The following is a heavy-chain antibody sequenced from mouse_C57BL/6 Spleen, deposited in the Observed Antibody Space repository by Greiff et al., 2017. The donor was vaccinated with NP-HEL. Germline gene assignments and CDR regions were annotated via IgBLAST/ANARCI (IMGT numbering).Heavy chain of an antibody. J-gene: IGHJ2*01. CDR3: PAYSPYFDY. D-gene: IGHD2-10*01. V-gene: IGHV6-3*01. CDR1: GFTFSNYW. Sequence: EVKVEESGGGLVQPGGSMKLSCVASGFTFSNYWMNWVRQSPEKGLEWVAQIRLKSDNYATHYAESVKGRFTISRDDSKSSVYLQMNNLRAEDTGIYYCPAYSPYFDYWGQGTTLTVSS. CDR2: IRLKSDNYAT.